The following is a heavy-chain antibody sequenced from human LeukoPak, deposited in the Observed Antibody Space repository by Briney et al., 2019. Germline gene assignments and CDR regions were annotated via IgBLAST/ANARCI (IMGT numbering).Heavy chain of an antibody. CDR1: GGSISSYY. D-gene: IGHD2-15*01. Sequence: SETLSLTCTVSGGSISSYYWSWLRQPPGKGLEWIGYIYYSGSTNYNPSLKSRVTISVDTSKNQFSLKLSSVTAADTAVYYCAREEVPRYCSGGSCVQADAFDIWGQGTMVTVSS. V-gene: IGHV4-59*01. CDR3: AREEVPRYCSGGSCVQADAFDI. J-gene: IGHJ3*02. CDR2: IYYSGST.